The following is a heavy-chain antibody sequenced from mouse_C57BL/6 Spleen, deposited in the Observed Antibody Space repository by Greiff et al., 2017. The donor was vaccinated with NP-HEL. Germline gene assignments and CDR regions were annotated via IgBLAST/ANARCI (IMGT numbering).Heavy chain of an antibody. J-gene: IGHJ2*01. D-gene: IGHD1-1*01. CDR3: ARGTYYGSSYFDY. CDR1: GYTFTSYW. V-gene: IGHV1-52*01. CDR2: IDPSDSET. Sequence: VQLQQPGAELVRPGSSVKLSCKASGYTFTSYWMHWVKQRPIQGLEWIGNIDPSDSETHYNQQFKDKATLTVDKSSSTAYMQLSSLTSEDSAVYYCARGTYYGSSYFDYWGQGTTLTVSS.